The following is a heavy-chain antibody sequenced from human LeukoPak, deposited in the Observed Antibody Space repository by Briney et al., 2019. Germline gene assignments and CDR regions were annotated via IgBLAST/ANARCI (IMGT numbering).Heavy chain of an antibody. CDR2: IIPIFGTA. D-gene: IGHD3-9*01. V-gene: IGHV1-69*06. Sequence: TVKVSCKASGGTFSSYAISWVRQAPGQGLEWMGGIIPIFGTANYAQKFQGRVTITADKSTSTAYMELSSLRSEDTAVYYCARAYYDILTGYYIFDYWGQGTLVTVSS. CDR1: GGTFSSYA. J-gene: IGHJ4*02. CDR3: ARAYYDILTGYYIFDY.